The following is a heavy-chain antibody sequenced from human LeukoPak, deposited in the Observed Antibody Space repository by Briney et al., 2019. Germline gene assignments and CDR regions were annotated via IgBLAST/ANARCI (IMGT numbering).Heavy chain of an antibody. V-gene: IGHV3-21*01. CDR3: ARLLLGYCSSTSCELF. J-gene: IGHJ4*02. CDR1: GFTFSSYS. Sequence: GGSLRLSCAASGFTFSSYSMNWVRQARGKGLEWVSSISSSSSYIYYADSVKGRFTISRDNAKNSLYLQMNSLRAEDTAVYYCARLLLGYCSSTSCELFWGQGTLVTVSS. D-gene: IGHD2-2*01. CDR2: ISSSSSYI.